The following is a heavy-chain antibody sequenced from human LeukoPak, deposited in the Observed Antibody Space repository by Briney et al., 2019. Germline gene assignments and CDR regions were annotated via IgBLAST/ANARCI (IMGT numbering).Heavy chain of an antibody. V-gene: IGHV3-48*02. CDR1: GFSLSDYG. Sequence: GGSLRLSCSASGFSLSDYGMSWVRQAPGKGLEWVSYITMNSVRLYADSMKGRFTISRDNDKNSVYLQMNSLRDGDTAMYYCTRGRYQFLGPNDYWGQGSLVTVSS. CDR2: ITMNSVR. CDR3: TRGRYQFLGPNDY. D-gene: IGHD2-2*01. J-gene: IGHJ4*02.